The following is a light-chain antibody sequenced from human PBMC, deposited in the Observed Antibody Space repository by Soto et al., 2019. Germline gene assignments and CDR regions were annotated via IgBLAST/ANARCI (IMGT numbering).Light chain of an antibody. Sequence: DIQITQSPSSLSASVGDRVTISCRASQTISSYLNWYQQRPGKAPMLLIHAASTLQGVVPSTFSGSGSVTDFTLTISSLQPDDFATYYCQQSYTTLPYTFGQGTKLEF. CDR2: AAS. V-gene: IGKV1-39*01. CDR3: QQSYTTLPYT. CDR1: QTISSY. J-gene: IGKJ2*01.